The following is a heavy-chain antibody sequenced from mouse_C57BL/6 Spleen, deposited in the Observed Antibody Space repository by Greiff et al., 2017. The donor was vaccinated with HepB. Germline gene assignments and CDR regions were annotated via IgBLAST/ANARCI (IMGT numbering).Heavy chain of an antibody. V-gene: IGHV1-52*01. Sequence: QVQLQQPGAELVRPGSSVKLSCKASGYTFTSYWMHWVKQRPIQGLEWIGNIDPSDSETHYNQKFKDKATLTVDKSSSTAYMQLSSLTSEDSAVYYCARGGVGLATGAMDYWGQGTSVTVSS. CDR3: ARGGVGLATGAMDY. CDR2: IDPSDSET. J-gene: IGHJ4*01. D-gene: IGHD4-1*01. CDR1: GYTFTSYW.